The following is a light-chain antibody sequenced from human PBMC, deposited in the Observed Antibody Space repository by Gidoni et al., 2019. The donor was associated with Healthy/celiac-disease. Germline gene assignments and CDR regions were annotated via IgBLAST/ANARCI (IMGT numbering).Light chain of an antibody. CDR1: SSNIGSNT. J-gene: IGLJ2*01. Sequence: PGQRVTISCSGSSSNIGSNTVNWYQQLPGTAPKLLIYSNNQRPSGVPDRFSGSKSGTSASLAIRGLQSEDEADYYCAAWDDSLNGPVFGGGTKLTVL. V-gene: IGLV1-44*01. CDR2: SNN. CDR3: AAWDDSLNGPV.